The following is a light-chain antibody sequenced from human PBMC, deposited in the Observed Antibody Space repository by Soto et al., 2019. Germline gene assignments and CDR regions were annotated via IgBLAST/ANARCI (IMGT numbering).Light chain of an antibody. V-gene: IGLV2-14*01. CDR3: SSYTSSSTLVV. Sequence: QSALTQPASVSGSPGQSITISCTGTSSDVGGYNYVSWYQQHPGKAPKLMIYDVSNRPSEVSNRFSGSKSGNTASLTISGLQAEDEADYYCSSYTSSSTLVVFGGGTQLTVL. CDR2: DVS. CDR1: SSDVGGYNY. J-gene: IGLJ2*01.